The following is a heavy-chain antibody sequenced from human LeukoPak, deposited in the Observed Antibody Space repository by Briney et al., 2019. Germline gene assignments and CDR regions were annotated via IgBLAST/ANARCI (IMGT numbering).Heavy chain of an antibody. D-gene: IGHD2-21*02. Sequence: PSETLSLTCAVYGGSFSGYYWSWIRQPPGKWLEWIGQINHSGSTNYNPSLKSRVTISVDTSKNQFSLKLSSVTAADTAVYYCARGRVYSSIRRGDCFRTWGQGTLVAVSS. CDR1: GGSFSGYY. CDR2: INHSGST. J-gene: IGHJ5*02. V-gene: IGHV4-34*01. CDR3: ARGRVYSSIRRGDCFRT.